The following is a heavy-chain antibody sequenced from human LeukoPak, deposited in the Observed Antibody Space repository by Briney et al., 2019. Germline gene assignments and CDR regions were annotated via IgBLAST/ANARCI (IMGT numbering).Heavy chain of an antibody. CDR2: INAGNGNT. D-gene: IGHD4-17*01. CDR1: GYTFTSYA. CDR3: ARDRVDYGDYDSVGAFDI. J-gene: IGHJ3*02. Sequence: ASVKVSCKASGYTFTSYAVHWVRQAPGQRLEWMGWINAGNGNTKYSQKFQGRVTITRDTSASTAYMELSSLRSEDTAVYYCARDRVDYGDYDSVGAFDIWGQGTMVTVSS. V-gene: IGHV1-3*01.